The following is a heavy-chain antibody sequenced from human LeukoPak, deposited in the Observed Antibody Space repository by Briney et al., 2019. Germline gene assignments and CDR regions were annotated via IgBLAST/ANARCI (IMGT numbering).Heavy chain of an antibody. CDR1: GGSISSGAYY. CDR2: FYYSGST. Sequence: SETLSLTCTASGGSISSGAYYWSWIRQYPGKGLEWIGYFYYSGSTYYNPSLKSRVTISVDTSENQFSLELTSVTAADTAVYYCARDLGDGYLANDYWGQGTLVTVSS. CDR3: ARDLGDGYLANDY. D-gene: IGHD5-24*01. J-gene: IGHJ4*02. V-gene: IGHV4-31*03.